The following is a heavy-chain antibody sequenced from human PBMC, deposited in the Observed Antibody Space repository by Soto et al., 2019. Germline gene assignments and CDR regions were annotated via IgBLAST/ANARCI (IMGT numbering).Heavy chain of an antibody. D-gene: IGHD1-1*01. V-gene: IGHV3-74*01. CDR3: TRDNNWSYDY. CDR1: GFTFSSHW. J-gene: IGHJ4*02. CDR2: IGPSGSGT. Sequence: PGGSLRLSCAASGFTFSSHWMHWVRQAPGKGLVWVSHIGPSGSGTRDADSVQGRFTISIDNARNTLYLQMNSLRDEDTAVYYCTRDNNWSYDYWGQGILVTVSS.